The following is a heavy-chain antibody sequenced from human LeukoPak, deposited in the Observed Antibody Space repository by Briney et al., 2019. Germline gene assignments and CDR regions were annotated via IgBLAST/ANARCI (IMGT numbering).Heavy chain of an antibody. CDR1: GFTFSSYA. D-gene: IGHD6-19*01. CDR2: ISGSGGST. J-gene: IGHJ4*02. V-gene: IGHV3-23*01. Sequence: PGGSLRLSCAASGFTFSSYAMSWVRQAPGKGLEWVSAISGSGGSTYYADSVKGRFTISRDNSKNTLYLQMNSLRAEDMAVYYCAKRSRIAVAGSVFDYWGQGTLVTVSS. CDR3: AKRSRIAVAGSVFDY.